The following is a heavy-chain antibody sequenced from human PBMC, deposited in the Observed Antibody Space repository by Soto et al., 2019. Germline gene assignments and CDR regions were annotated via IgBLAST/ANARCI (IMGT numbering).Heavy chain of an antibody. CDR2: MNPNSGNT. V-gene: IGHV1-8*01. Sequence: SXKVSFKASGYTXTSYDINWVRQATGQGLEWMGWMNPNSGNTGYAQKFQGRVTMTRNTSISTAYMELSSLRSEYTAVYYCARGRYNYYGSGSPGGWFAPWGQGTLVTVSS. J-gene: IGHJ5*02. CDR3: ARGRYNYYGSGSPGGWFAP. CDR1: GYTXTSYD. D-gene: IGHD3-10*01.